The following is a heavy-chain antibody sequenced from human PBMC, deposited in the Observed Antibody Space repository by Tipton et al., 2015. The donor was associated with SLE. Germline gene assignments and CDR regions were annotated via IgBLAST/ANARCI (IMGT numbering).Heavy chain of an antibody. J-gene: IGHJ5*02. Sequence: TLSLTCNVSGDSITSHFWNWIRQPPGKGLEWIGYIYHSGSTNYNPSLKSRVTMSVDTSTNQFSLKLKSVTAADTAVYYCARRGNVCSGCGGWFDPWGQGTLATVSS. CDR3: ARRGNVCSGCGGWFDP. CDR2: IYHSGST. D-gene: IGHD2-15*01. V-gene: IGHV4-59*08. CDR1: GDSITSHF.